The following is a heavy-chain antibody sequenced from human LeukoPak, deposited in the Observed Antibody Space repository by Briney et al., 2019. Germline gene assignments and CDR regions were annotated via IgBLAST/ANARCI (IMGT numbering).Heavy chain of an antibody. Sequence: GASVKVSCKASGYTFTGYYMHWVRQAPGQGLEWMGRIIPIFGTANYTQKFQGRVTITTDESTSTAYMELSSLRSEDTAVYYCARDRCSSTSCHLWDYFDYWGQGTLVTVSS. J-gene: IGHJ4*02. CDR1: GYTFTGYY. D-gene: IGHD2-2*01. CDR3: ARDRCSSTSCHLWDYFDY. CDR2: IIPIFGTA. V-gene: IGHV1-69*05.